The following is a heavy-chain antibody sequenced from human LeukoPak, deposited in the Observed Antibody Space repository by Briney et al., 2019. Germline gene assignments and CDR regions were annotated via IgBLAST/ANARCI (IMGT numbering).Heavy chain of an antibody. J-gene: IGHJ4*02. Sequence: ASVKVSCKASGYTFTSYGISWVRQAPGQGLEWMGWISAYNGNTNYAQKLQGRVTMTTDTSTSTAYMELRSLRSDDTVVYYCARVVAGRNYFDYWGQGTLVTVSS. V-gene: IGHV1-18*01. CDR1: GYTFTSYG. D-gene: IGHD6-19*01. CDR2: ISAYNGNT. CDR3: ARVVAGRNYFDY.